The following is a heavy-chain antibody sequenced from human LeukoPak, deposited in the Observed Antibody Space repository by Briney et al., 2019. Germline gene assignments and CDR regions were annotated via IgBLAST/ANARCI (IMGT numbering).Heavy chain of an antibody. V-gene: IGHV3-33*01. D-gene: IGHD2-2*01. CDR3: ARDPGYCSSTSCYSILDY. CDR1: GFTFSSYG. CDR2: IWSDGSNK. J-gene: IGHJ4*02. Sequence: PGRSLRLSCAASGFTFSSYGMHWVRQAPGKGLEWVAGIWSDGSNKYYADSVKGRFTISRDNSKNTLYLQMNSLRAEDTAVYYCARDPGYCSSTSCYSILDYWGQGTLVTVSS.